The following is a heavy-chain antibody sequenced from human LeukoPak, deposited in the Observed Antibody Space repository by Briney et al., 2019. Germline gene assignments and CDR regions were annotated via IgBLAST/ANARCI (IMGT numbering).Heavy chain of an antibody. CDR3: ARDFEGSGYDYVWGSYDY. CDR1: GFTFSSYD. V-gene: IGHV3-13*01. CDR2: IGTAGDT. D-gene: IGHD3-16*01. Sequence: PGGSLRLSCAASGFTFSSYDMHWVRQATGKGLEWVSAIGTAGDTYYPGSVKGRFTISRENAKNSLYLQMNSLRAGDTALYYCARDFEGSGYDYVWGSYDYWGQGTLVTVSS. J-gene: IGHJ4*02.